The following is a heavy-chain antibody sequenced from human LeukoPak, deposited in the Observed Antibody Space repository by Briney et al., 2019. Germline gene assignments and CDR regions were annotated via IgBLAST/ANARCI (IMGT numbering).Heavy chain of an antibody. V-gene: IGHV1-69*06. D-gene: IGHD6-13*01. CDR2: IIPIFGTA. Sequence: SVKVSCKACGGSFSSYAISWVRQDTGQGLEWMGGIIPIFGTANYAQKFQGRVTITADKSTSTAYMELSSLRSEDTAVYYCARELAAAGVDAFDIWGQGTMVTVSS. CDR1: GGSFSSYA. J-gene: IGHJ3*02. CDR3: ARELAAAGVDAFDI.